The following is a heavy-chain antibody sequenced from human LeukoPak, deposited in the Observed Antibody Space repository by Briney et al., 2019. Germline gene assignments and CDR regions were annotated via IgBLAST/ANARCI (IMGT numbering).Heavy chain of an antibody. CDR1: GFTFSSYW. D-gene: IGHD3-3*01. CDR2: IYHSGST. V-gene: IGHV4-4*02. CDR3: ARVYDFWSGYSPGDFDL. J-gene: IGHJ2*01. Sequence: GSLRLSCAASGFTFSSYWMSWVRQAPGKGLEWIGEIYHSGSTNYNPSLKSRVTISVDKSKNQFSLKLSSVTAADTAVYHCARVYDFWSGYSPGDFDLWGRGTLVTVSS.